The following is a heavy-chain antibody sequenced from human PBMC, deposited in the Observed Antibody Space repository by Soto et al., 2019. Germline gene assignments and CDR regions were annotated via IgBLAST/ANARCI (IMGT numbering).Heavy chain of an antibody. V-gene: IGHV3-30-3*01. D-gene: IGHD3-22*01. CDR2: ISHDGNNK. CDR1: GFTFSNYV. Sequence: GGSLRLSCAASGFTFSNYVIHWVRQAPGQGLEWVALISHDGNNKQYGDSVTGRFTISRDNSKNTLSLQMDTLGAEDTAVYYCAREDESSGYAGTFQ. CDR3: AREDESSGYAGTFQ. J-gene: IGHJ1*01.